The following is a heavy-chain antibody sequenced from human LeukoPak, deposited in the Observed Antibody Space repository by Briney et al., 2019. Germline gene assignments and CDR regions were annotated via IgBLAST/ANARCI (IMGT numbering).Heavy chain of an antibody. V-gene: IGHV3-7*01. D-gene: IGHD6-19*01. CDR2: IKQDGSDK. Sequence: GGSLRLSCAASGFTLSSYWMTWVRQAPGKGLEWVANIKQDGSDKYYVDSVKGRFTISRDNAKNSLYLQMNSLRAEDTAVYYCARVAVAGFDYWGQGTLVTVSS. CDR3: ARVAVAGFDY. J-gene: IGHJ4*02. CDR1: GFTLSSYW.